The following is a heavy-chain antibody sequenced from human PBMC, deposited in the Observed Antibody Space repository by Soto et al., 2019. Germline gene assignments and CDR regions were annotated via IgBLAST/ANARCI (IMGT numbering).Heavy chain of an antibody. CDR2: ISAYNGNT. J-gene: IGHJ5*02. V-gene: IGHV1-18*01. CDR3: ARDQGFRVVINSNWFVP. D-gene: IGHD2-21*01. CDR1: GYTFSRYG. Sequence: GASVKVSCKASGYTFSRYGIMWVRQAPGQGLEWMGWISAYNGNTNSAEKLRGRLTMTTDASTTTAYMELRSLRSDDTAIYYCARDQGFRVVINSNWFVPWGQGTLVTVSS.